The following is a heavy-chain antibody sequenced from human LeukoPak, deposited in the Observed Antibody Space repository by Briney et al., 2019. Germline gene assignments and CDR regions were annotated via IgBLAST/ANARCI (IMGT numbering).Heavy chain of an antibody. CDR2: IWYDGSNK. D-gene: IGHD2-21*02. V-gene: IGHV3-33*01. J-gene: IGHJ6*02. Sequence: GGSLRLSCAASGFTFSSYGMHWVRQAPGKGLEWVAVIWYDGSNKYYADSVKGRFTISRDNSKNTLYLRMNSLRAEDTAVYYCARDGDRCGGDCYWSYYYYGMDVWGQGTTVTVSS. CDR3: ARDGDRCGGDCYWSYYYYGMDV. CDR1: GFTFSSYG.